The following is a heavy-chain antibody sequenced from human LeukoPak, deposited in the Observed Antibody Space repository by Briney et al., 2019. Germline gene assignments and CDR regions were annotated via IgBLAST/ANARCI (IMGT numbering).Heavy chain of an antibody. CDR2: IYYSGST. CDR3: ARHALYFDWLWNFDY. Sequence: SETLSLTCTVSGGSISSYYWSWIRQPPGKGLEWIGYIYYSGSTNYNPSLKSRVTISVDTSKNQFSLKLSSVTAADTAVYYCARHALYFDWLWNFDYWGQGTLVTVSS. J-gene: IGHJ4*02. CDR1: GGSISSYY. V-gene: IGHV4-59*08. D-gene: IGHD3-9*01.